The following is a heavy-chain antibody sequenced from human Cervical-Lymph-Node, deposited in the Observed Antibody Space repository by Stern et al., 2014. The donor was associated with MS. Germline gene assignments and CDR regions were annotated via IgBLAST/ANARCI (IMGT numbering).Heavy chain of an antibody. CDR2: ISSGGSYI. D-gene: IGHD4-23*01. CDR1: GFTFRSYS. CDR3: ARGRGGNYRYYFDY. V-gene: IGHV3-21*01. Sequence: EVQLVESGGGLVKPGGSLRLSCAASGFTFRSYSMNWVRQAPGKGLEGVASISSGGSYIYYADSLKGRFTISRDNAKNSLYLQMNSLRAEDTAVYYCARGRGGNYRYYFDYWGQGTLVTVSS. J-gene: IGHJ4*02.